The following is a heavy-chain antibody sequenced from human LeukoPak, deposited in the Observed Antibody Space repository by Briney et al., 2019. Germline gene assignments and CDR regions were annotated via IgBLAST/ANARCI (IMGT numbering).Heavy chain of an antibody. CDR1: GYTFGSYN. Sequence: GASVKVSCEASGYTFGSYNINWVRHAPGQGLEWTGVMNANSGNTGYAQKFQGRLTMTGNTSISTSYMELSSLRSEDTAVYFCARGVLASAYHFDYWGRGTLVTVSS. CDR3: ARGVLASAYHFDY. V-gene: IGHV1-8*01. CDR2: MNANSGNT. D-gene: IGHD2-15*01. J-gene: IGHJ4*02.